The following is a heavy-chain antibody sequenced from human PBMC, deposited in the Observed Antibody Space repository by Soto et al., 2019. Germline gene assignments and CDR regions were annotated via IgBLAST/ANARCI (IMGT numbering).Heavy chain of an antibody. J-gene: IGHJ6*02. CDR1: GFIFTSYS. CDR2: ISSSSSYI. D-gene: IGHD6-13*01. Sequence: GGSMRLSCAASGFIFTSYSMNWVRQTPGKGLEWVSSISSSSSYIYYADSVKGRFTISRDNAKNSLYLQMSSLRAEDTAVYYCARDSGSSSDYYGMDVWGQGTTVTVSS. CDR3: ARDSGSSSDYYGMDV. V-gene: IGHV3-21*01.